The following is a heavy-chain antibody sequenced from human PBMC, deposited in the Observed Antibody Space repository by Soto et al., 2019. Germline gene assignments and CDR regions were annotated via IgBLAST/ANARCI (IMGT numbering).Heavy chain of an antibody. V-gene: IGHV3-23*01. CDR3: AKDAPGSGWLSDY. J-gene: IGHJ4*02. D-gene: IGHD3-22*01. CDR1: GFTFSIYA. CDR2: IGGGGGGT. Sequence: VGSLRLSCTASGFTFSIYAMSWVRQAPGKGLEWVSTIGGGGGGTSYADFVRGRFTISRDNSRNTLYLQMNSLRPEDTAVYYCAKDAPGSGWLSDYWGQGTLVTVSS.